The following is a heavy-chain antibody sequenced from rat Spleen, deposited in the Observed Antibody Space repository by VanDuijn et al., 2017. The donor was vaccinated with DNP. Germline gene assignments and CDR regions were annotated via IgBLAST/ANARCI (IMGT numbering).Heavy chain of an antibody. D-gene: IGHD4-3*01. J-gene: IGHJ2*01. Sequence: EVQVLESGGGLVQPGRSLKLSCAASGFTFSDYYMAWVRQAPTKGLEWVAYIGSDGYAPYYGDSVKGRFTISRDNAKSTLYLQMNSLRSEDMATYYCIRWNSGHFDYWGQGVMVTVSS. CDR1: GFTFSDYY. CDR2: IGSDGYAP. CDR3: IRWNSGHFDY. V-gene: IGHV5-22*01.